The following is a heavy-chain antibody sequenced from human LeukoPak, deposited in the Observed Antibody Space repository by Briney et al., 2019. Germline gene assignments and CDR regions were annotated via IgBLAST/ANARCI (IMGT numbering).Heavy chain of an antibody. V-gene: IGHV3-23*01. CDR1: GFTSSNYA. CDR3: AEGGRLTSFHI. Sequence: PGGSLRLSCEASGFTSSNYAMSWVRQAPGKGLEWVSTISSSGADTYYPDSVKGRFTISRDISKNTLYLQMNSLRAEDTAVYYCAEGGRLTSFHIWGQGTVVTVSS. D-gene: IGHD3-10*01. J-gene: IGHJ3*02. CDR2: ISSSGADT.